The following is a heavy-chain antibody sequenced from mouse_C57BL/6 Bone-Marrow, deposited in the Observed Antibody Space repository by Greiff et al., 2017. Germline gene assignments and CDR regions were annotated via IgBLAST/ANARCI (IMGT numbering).Heavy chain of an antibody. Sequence: QVQLQQSGAELVKPGASVKMSCKASGYTFTTYPIEWMKQNHGKSLEWIGNFHPYNDDTKYNEKFKGKATLTVEKSSSTVDLELSRLTSDDSAVYYCARKGYGYDEGYFDVWGTGTTVTVSS. CDR1: GYTFTTYP. CDR2: FHPYNDDT. J-gene: IGHJ1*03. D-gene: IGHD2-2*01. V-gene: IGHV1-47*01. CDR3: ARKGYGYDEGYFDV.